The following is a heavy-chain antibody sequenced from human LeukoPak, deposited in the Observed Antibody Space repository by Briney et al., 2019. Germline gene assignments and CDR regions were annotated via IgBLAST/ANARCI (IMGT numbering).Heavy chain of an antibody. CDR2: IGFGCVKP. CDR3: AKDRGYSVYELRLDY. D-gene: IGHD5/OR15-5a*01. Sequence: GGSLTLSCAVSGFIFYNYAMSWVRQAPGKGLEWVSVIGFGCVKPYYADSVKGRFTISRDVSKNTLYLEITSLRAEDTAVYYCAKDRGYSVYELRLDYWRRGTLVTVSS. V-gene: IGHV3-23*01. CDR1: GFIFYNYA. J-gene: IGHJ4*02.